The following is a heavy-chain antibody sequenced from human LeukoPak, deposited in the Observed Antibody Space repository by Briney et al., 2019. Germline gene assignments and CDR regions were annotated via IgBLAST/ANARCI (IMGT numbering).Heavy chain of an antibody. V-gene: IGHV3-23*01. D-gene: IGHD3-22*01. CDR2: ISGSGGGT. J-gene: IGHJ4*02. Sequence: GGSLRLSCAASGFIFSSYAMNWVRQAPGTGLEWVSGISGSGGGTDYADPVKGQFTISRDNSKNTLYLQMNSLRAEDTAVYYCAKGSYYDSSGYHPLSFDYWGQGTLVTVSS. CDR1: GFIFSSYA. CDR3: AKGSYYDSSGYHPLSFDY.